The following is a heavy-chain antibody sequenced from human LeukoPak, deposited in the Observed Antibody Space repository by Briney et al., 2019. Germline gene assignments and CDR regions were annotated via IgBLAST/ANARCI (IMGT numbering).Heavy chain of an antibody. V-gene: IGHV3-74*01. Sequence: GGSLRLSCAASGFTFSSYWMHWVRQAPGKGLVWVSRINSDGSSTSYADSVKGRFTISRDNAKSTLYLQMNSLRAEDTAVYYCARGAVLRYFDPYGMDVWGKGTTVTVSS. CDR2: INSDGSST. CDR1: GFTFSSYW. CDR3: ARGAVLRYFDPYGMDV. D-gene: IGHD3-9*01. J-gene: IGHJ6*04.